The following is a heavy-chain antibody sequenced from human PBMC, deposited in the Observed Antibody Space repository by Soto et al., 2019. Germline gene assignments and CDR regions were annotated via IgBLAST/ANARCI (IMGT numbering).Heavy chain of an antibody. CDR1: GYSISAYY. Sequence: QVQLVQSGTEVKKPGASVKVSCQASGYSISAYYIHWVRQAPGQGLEWMGWIDPKNVGTVAAQKVQGRLTMTSDTSISTVYMDLSGLTSDDTDLYYCGRDDYGIFPYWGQGSLVTVSS. D-gene: IGHD3-10*01. CDR2: IDPKNVGT. J-gene: IGHJ4*02. CDR3: GRDDYGIFPY. V-gene: IGHV1-2*02.